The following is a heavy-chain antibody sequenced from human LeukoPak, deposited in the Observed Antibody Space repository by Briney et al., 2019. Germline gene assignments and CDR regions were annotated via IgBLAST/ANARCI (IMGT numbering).Heavy chain of an antibody. D-gene: IGHD3-10*01. CDR2: IIPIFGTA. CDR3: ARATYSGYYGSGSLYYYYMDV. CDR1: GGTLNSYV. V-gene: IGHV1-69*13. Sequence: ASVKVSCKASGGTLNSYVISWVRQAPGQGLEWMGGIIPIFGTANYAQKFQGRVTITADESTSTAYIELSSLRSEDTAVYYCARATYSGYYGSGSLYYYYMDVWGKGTTVTISS. J-gene: IGHJ6*03.